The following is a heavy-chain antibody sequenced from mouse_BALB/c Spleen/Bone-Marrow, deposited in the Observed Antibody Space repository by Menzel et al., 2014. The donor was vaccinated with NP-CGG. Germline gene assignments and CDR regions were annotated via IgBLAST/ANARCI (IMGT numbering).Heavy chain of an antibody. D-gene: IGHD1-1*01. CDR1: GYAVTNYW. CDR2: INPGSGGI. Sequence: VKLVESGAELVRPGTSVKVSCKASGYAVTNYWIEWIKQRPGQGLEWIGVINPGSGGINYNEKFKGKATLTADESSSTAYMQLSSLTSDDSAVYFCARELVRGMDYWGQGTSVTVSS. CDR3: ARELVRGMDY. V-gene: IGHV1-54*01. J-gene: IGHJ4*01.